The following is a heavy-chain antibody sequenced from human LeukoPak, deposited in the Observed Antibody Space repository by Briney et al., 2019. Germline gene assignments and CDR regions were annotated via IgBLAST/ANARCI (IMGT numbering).Heavy chain of an antibody. CDR1: GGSFSGYY. Sequence: SETLSLTCAVYGGSFSGYYWSWIRQPPGKGLEWIGEINHSGSTNYNPSLKSRVTISVDTSKNQFSLKLSSVTAADTAVYYCARRRSYYDFWSGYYYYYYYMDVWGKGTTVTVSS. D-gene: IGHD3-3*01. CDR2: INHSGST. CDR3: ARRRSYYDFWSGYYYYYYYMDV. J-gene: IGHJ6*03. V-gene: IGHV4-34*01.